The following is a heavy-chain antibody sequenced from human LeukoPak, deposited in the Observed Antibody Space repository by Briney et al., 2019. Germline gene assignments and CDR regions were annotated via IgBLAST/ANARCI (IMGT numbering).Heavy chain of an antibody. J-gene: IGHJ4*02. Sequence: TGGSLRLSCAASGFTFDDYGMSWVRQAPEMGLEWVSGINWNGNTAAYADSVKGRFTIYRDNAKNSIHLEMKNLRTEDTALYYCATTVGDYWGQGTLVTVSS. CDR1: GFTFDDYG. CDR3: ATTVGDY. CDR2: INWNGNTA. V-gene: IGHV3-20*04. D-gene: IGHD4-23*01.